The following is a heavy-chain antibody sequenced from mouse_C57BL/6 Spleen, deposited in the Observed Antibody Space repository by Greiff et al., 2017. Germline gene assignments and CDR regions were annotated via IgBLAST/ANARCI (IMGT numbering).Heavy chain of an antibody. D-gene: IGHD2-12*01. Sequence: VQLQQPGAELVKPGASVKLSCKASGYTFTSYWMQWVKQRPGQGLEWIGEIDPSDSYTNYNQKFKGKATLTVDTSSSTAYMQLSSLTSEDSAVYYCARRGIVLFDYWGQGTTLTVSS. V-gene: IGHV1-50*01. CDR1: GYTFTSYW. J-gene: IGHJ2*01. CDR3: ARRGIVLFDY. CDR2: IDPSDSYT.